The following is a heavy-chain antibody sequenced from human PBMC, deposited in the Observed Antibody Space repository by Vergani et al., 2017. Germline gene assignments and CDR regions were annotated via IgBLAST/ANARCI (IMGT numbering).Heavy chain of an antibody. V-gene: IGHV1-2*02. Sequence: QVQLVQSGAEVKKPGASVKVSCKASGYTFTGYYMHWVRQAPGQGLEWMGWINPNSGGTNYAQKFQGRVTMTRDTSISTAYMEMSRLRSDDTAVYYCARRRSYYYDSSGPRDYWGQGTLVTVSS. CDR3: ARRRSYYYDSSGPRDY. D-gene: IGHD3-22*01. J-gene: IGHJ4*02. CDR2: INPNSGGT. CDR1: GYTFTGYY.